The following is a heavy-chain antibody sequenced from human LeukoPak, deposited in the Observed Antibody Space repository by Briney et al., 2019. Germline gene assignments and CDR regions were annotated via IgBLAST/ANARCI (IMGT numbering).Heavy chain of an antibody. CDR3: ARAALRFLEWSGPMIDY. D-gene: IGHD3-3*01. V-gene: IGHV4-4*02. CDR1: GGSISSSNW. J-gene: IGHJ4*02. Sequence: SETLSLTCAVSGGSISSSNWWSWVRQPPGKGLEWIGEIYHSGSTNYNPSLKSRVTISVDTSKNQFSLKLSSVTAADTAVYYCARAALRFLEWSGPMIDYWGQGTLVTVSS. CDR2: IYHSGST.